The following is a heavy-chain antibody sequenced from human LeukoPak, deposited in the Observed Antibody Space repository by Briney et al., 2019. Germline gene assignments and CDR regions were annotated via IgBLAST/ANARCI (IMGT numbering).Heavy chain of an antibody. Sequence: GGSLRLSCAASGFTFSNAWMSWVRQASGKGLEWVGRIKSKTDGGTTDYAAPVKGRFTISRDDSKNTLYLQMNSLKTEDTAVYYCTSRVELTTIFGVAYFDYWGQGTLVTVSS. CDR2: IKSKTDGGTT. CDR1: GFTFSNAW. CDR3: TSRVELTTIFGVAYFDY. D-gene: IGHD3-3*01. J-gene: IGHJ4*02. V-gene: IGHV3-15*01.